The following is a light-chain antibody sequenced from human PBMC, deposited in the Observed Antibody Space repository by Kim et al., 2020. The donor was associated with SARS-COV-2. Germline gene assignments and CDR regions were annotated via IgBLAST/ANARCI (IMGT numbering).Light chain of an antibody. CDR2: GVS. V-gene: IGKV3-15*01. Sequence: EIVMTQSPATLSVSPGERATLSCRASQSVSSNLAWYQQKPGQAPRHLIYGVSTRATGIPARFSGSGSGTEFTLTISSLQSEDFAVYYCQQYNNWSPWTFGQGTKVDIK. J-gene: IGKJ1*01. CDR3: QQYNNWSPWT. CDR1: QSVSSN.